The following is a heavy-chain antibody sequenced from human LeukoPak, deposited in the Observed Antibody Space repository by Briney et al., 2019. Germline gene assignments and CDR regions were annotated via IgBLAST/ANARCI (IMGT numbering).Heavy chain of an antibody. CDR1: GFTFSSYA. Sequence: GGSLRLSCAASGFTFSSYAMHWVRQAPGKGLEWVAVISYDGSNKYYADSVKGRFTISRDNSKNTLYLQMNSLRAEDTAVYYCARDQEWELTNYYYGMDVWGQGTTVTVSS. CDR3: ARDQEWELTNYYYGMDV. D-gene: IGHD1-26*01. CDR2: ISYDGSNK. J-gene: IGHJ6*02. V-gene: IGHV3-30-3*01.